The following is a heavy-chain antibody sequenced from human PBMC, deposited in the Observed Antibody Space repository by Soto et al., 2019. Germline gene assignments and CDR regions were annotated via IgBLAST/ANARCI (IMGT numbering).Heavy chain of an antibody. J-gene: IGHJ4*02. D-gene: IGHD5-18*01. CDR1: GYSISSGYY. CDR2: VNYGGTT. CDR3: AIPHTSMDQFDY. V-gene: IGHV4-38-2*01. Sequence: SETLSLTCAVSGYSISSGYYWGWIRQPPGKGLEWIGSVNYGGTTYYSPSLKSRVTISVGTSKNQFSLKLASLTAADTAVYYCAIPHTSMDQFDYWGQGALVTVSS.